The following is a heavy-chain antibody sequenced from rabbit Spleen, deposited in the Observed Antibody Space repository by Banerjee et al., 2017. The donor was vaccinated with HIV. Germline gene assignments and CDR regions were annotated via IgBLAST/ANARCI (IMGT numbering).Heavy chain of an antibody. CDR2: IYTGSSGST. CDR1: GFSFSSSYY. Sequence: QQQLEESGGDLVKPGGTLTLTCTASGFSFSSSYYMCWVRQAPGKGLEWIGCIYTGSSGSTYYASWAKGRFTISKASSTTVTLQMTSLTAADTATYFCARGILWIDDDYDLWGPGTLVTVS. V-gene: IGHV1S45*01. J-gene: IGHJ4*01. D-gene: IGHD2-1*01. CDR3: ARGILWIDDDYDL.